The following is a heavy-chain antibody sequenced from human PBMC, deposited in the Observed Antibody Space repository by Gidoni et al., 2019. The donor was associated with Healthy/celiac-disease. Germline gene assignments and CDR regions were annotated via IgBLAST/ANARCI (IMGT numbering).Heavy chain of an antibody. Sequence: QVQLQQWGAGLLKPSETLSLTCAVYVGSFSGYYWSWIRQSPGKGLEWTGEINHSGSTNYNPSLKSRVTTSVDTSRNQFSLKLSSVTAADTAVYYCAKGRLRRDAFDIWGQGTMVTVSS. CDR3: AKGRLRRDAFDI. D-gene: IGHD4-17*01. J-gene: IGHJ3*02. V-gene: IGHV4-34*01. CDR2: INHSGST. CDR1: VGSFSGYY.